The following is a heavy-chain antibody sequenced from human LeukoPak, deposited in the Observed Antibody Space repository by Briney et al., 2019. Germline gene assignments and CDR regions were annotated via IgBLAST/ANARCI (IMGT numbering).Heavy chain of an antibody. CDR1: GFTVSSNY. CDR3: ARAYDYVWGSFDY. V-gene: IGHV3-66*02. CDR2: IYSGGST. Sequence: GGSLRLSCAASGFTVSSNYMSWVRQAPGKGLEWVSVIYSGGSTYYADSVKGRFTISRDNPKNTLYLQMNSLRAEDTAVYYCARAYDYVWGSFDYSGQGTLGTVSS. D-gene: IGHD3-16*01. J-gene: IGHJ4*02.